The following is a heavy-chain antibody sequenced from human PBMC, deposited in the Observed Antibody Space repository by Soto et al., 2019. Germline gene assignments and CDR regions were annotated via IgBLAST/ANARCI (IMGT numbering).Heavy chain of an antibody. CDR1: GFTFSSYG. V-gene: IGHV3-33*01. Sequence: QVQLVESGGGVVQPGRFLRLSCAASGFTFSSYGMHWVRQAPGKGLEWVAVIWYDGSNKYYADSVKGRFTISRDNSKNTLYLQMNSLRAEDTAVYYCARGGSIVVVTAAFFDYWGQGTLVTVSS. CDR2: IWYDGSNK. CDR3: ARGGSIVVVTAAFFDY. D-gene: IGHD2-21*02. J-gene: IGHJ4*02.